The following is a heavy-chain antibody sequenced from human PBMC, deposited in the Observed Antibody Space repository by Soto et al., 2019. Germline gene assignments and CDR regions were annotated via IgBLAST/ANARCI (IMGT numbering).Heavy chain of an antibody. Sequence: EVQLVESGGGLVQPGGSLKLSCAASGFTFSGSAMHWVRQASGKGLEWVGRIRSKTNNYATAYAASLKGRFTISRDDSXXXXXLQLXXXXXXXXXXYYCTSHSXXXXXXXWG. J-gene: IGHJ1*01. CDR1: GFTFSGSA. CDR2: IRSKTNNYAT. D-gene: IGHD2-8*01. CDR3: TSHSXXXXXXX. V-gene: IGHV3-73*02.